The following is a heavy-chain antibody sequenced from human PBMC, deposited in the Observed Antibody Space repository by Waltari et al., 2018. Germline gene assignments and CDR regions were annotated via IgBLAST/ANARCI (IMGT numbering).Heavy chain of an antibody. V-gene: IGHV4-59*01. CDR2: IYYSGST. Sequence: QVQLQESGPGLVKPSETLSLTCTVSGGSISSYYWSCIRQPPGKGLEWIGYIYYSGSTNYNPSLKSRVTISVDTSKNQFSLKLSSVTAADTAVYYCARDADVFDYWGQGTLVTVSS. J-gene: IGHJ4*02. CDR3: ARDADVFDY. CDR1: GGSISSYY. D-gene: IGHD3-16*01.